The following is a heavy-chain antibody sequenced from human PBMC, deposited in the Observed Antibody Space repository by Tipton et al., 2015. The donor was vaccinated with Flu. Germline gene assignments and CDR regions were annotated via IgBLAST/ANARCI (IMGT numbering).Heavy chain of an antibody. Sequence: TLSLTCAVSGYSISSGYYWGWIRQPPGKGLEWIGSIYHSGSTYYNPSLKSRVTISVDTSKNQFSLKLSSVTAADTAVYYCASYSSSYGYMDVWGKGTTVTVSS. D-gene: IGHD6-6*01. CDR2: IYHSGST. J-gene: IGHJ6*03. CDR1: GYSISSGYY. CDR3: ASYSSSYGYMDV. V-gene: IGHV4-38-2*01.